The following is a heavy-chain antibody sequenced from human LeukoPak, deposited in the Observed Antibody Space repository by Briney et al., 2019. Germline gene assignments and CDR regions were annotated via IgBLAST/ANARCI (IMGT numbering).Heavy chain of an antibody. CDR1: GFTVSSNY. D-gene: IGHD1-26*01. Sequence: GGSLRLSCAASGFTVSSNYMSWVRQAPGKGLEWVSVIYGGGSTYYADSVKGRFTISRDNSKNTLYLQMNSLRAEDTAVYYCARYRSGSYSYFDYWGQGPLVTVSS. CDR3: ARYRSGSYSYFDY. CDR2: IYGGGST. J-gene: IGHJ4*02. V-gene: IGHV3-53*01.